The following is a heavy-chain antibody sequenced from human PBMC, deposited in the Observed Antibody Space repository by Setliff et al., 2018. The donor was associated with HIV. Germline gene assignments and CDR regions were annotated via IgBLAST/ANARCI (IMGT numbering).Heavy chain of an antibody. CDR2: IYYSGST. V-gene: IGHV4-59*08. Sequence: PSETLSLTCTVSGGSISSYYWSWIRQPPGKGLEWIGYIYYSGSTNYNPSLKSRVTMSVDTSKNQLSLKLRSVTAADTAVYYCARGAELLWFGELHNIPYFDYWGQGTLVTVSS. CDR1: GGSISSYY. D-gene: IGHD3-10*01. J-gene: IGHJ4*02. CDR3: ARGAELLWFGELHNIPYFDY.